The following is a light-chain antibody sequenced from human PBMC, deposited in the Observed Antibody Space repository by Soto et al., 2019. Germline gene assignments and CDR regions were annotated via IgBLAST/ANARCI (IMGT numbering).Light chain of an antibody. CDR2: DAS. V-gene: IGKV1-5*01. CDR1: QSISSW. J-gene: IGKJ1*01. Sequence: DIQKTQSPSTLSASVGDRSTNTFPASQSISSWLAWYQQKPGKAPKLLIYDASSLESGVPSRFSGSGSGTEFTLTISSLQPDDFATYYCQQYNSYSGTFGQGTKV. CDR3: QQYNSYSGT.